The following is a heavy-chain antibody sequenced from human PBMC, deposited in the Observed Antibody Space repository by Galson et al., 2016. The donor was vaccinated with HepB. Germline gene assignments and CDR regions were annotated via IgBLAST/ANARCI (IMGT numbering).Heavy chain of an antibody. CDR2: IYYSGTT. J-gene: IGHJ5*02. D-gene: IGHD2-2*01. CDR1: GASTKSYS. V-gene: IGHV4-59*12. Sequence: ETLSLTCTVSGASTKSYSWSWIRQPPGKGLEWIGYIYYSGTTTYNPSLRSRVTMSVDTSKNQFSLNLSSVTAADTAVYYCARESSSWYQNWFDPWGQGTLVTVSS. CDR3: ARESSSWYQNWFDP.